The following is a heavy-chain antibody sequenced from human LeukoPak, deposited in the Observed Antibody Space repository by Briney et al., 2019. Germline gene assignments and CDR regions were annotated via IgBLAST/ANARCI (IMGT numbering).Heavy chain of an antibody. CDR2: IYYSGNT. CDR1: GGPISSSNYY. CDR3: AHFKGGSFDF. Sequence: SETLSLTCTVSGGPISSSNYYWGWIRQPPGKGLERIGSIYYSGNTYYNPSLKSRVTISVDTSKNQFSLKLTSVTAADTAVYYCAHFKGGSFDFWGQGTMVTVSS. J-gene: IGHJ3*01. V-gene: IGHV4-39*01. D-gene: IGHD1-26*01.